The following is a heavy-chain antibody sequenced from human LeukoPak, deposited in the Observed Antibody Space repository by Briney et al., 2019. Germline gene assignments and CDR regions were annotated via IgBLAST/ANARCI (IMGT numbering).Heavy chain of an antibody. CDR1: GGSISSGSYY. D-gene: IGHD2-2*01. CDR3: ARDRGYCSSTSCLHYFDY. V-gene: IGHV4-61*02. Sequence: SQTLSLTCTVSGGSISSGSYYWSWIRQPAGEGLEWIGRIYTSGSTNYNPSLKRRVTISVDTPKNQFSLKLSSVTAADTAVYYCARDRGYCSSTSCLHYFDYWGQGTLVTVSS. J-gene: IGHJ4*02. CDR2: IYTSGST.